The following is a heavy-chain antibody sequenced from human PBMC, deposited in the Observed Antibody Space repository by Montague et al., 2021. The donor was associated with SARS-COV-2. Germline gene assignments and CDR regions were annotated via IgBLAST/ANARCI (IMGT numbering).Heavy chain of an antibody. CDR2: VYYSGYT. Sequence: SETLSLTCTVSGDSVSSSDHYWGWIRQPPGKGLEWLGIVYYSGYTYYXXXVKGRVTISIDASKNQFSPKLNSLTATDTAIYHCARRRLREDYFDFWGQGTLLTVSS. CDR1: GDSVSSSDHY. CDR3: ARRRLREDYFDF. J-gene: IGHJ4*02. V-gene: IGHV4-39*01. D-gene: IGHD4-17*01.